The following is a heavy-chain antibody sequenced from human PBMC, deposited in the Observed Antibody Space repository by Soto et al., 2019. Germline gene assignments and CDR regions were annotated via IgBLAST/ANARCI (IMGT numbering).Heavy chain of an antibody. V-gene: IGHV1-69*13. CDR3: ARERAAVAAFDY. Sequence: GGSVKVSCKASGGTFSSYAISWVRQAPGQGLEWMGGIIPIFGTANYAQKFQGRVTITADESTSTAYMELSSLRSEDTAVYYCARERAAVAAFDYWGQGTLVTVSS. CDR2: IIPIFGTA. J-gene: IGHJ4*02. D-gene: IGHD6-19*01. CDR1: GGTFSSYA.